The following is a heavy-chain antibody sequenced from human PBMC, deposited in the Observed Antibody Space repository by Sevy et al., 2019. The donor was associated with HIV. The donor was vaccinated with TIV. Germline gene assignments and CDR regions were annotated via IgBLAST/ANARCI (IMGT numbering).Heavy chain of an antibody. V-gene: IGHV4-59*01. CDR2: IYFTGNA. D-gene: IGHD1-1*01. Sequence: SETLSLTCSVSGGSISSYFWTWVRQSPGKGLEWNGNIYFTGNADYSPSLKSRVTLSLDTSKSQFSLTLKSVTAADTAIYFCAGDSTTRPRVLDYWGQGTLVTVSS. CDR1: GGSISSYF. J-gene: IGHJ4*02. CDR3: AGDSTTRPRVLDY.